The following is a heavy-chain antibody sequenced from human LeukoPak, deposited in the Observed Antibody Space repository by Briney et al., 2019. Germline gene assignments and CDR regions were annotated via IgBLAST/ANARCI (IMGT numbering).Heavy chain of an antibody. CDR1: GFTFSSYS. J-gene: IGHJ4*02. D-gene: IGHD3-16*01. Sequence: GGSLRLSCAASGFTFSSYSMNWVRQAPGKGLEWVSSINSDSRLMYYAESVKGRFTISRDNARDSLYLQLNSLRAEDTAVYFCVRDLFDDYSLDYWGQGTLVTVSS. CDR2: INSDSRLM. CDR3: VRDLFDDYSLDY. V-gene: IGHV3-21*01.